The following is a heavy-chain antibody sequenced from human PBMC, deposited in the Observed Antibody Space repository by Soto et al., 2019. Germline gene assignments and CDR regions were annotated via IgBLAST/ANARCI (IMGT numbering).Heavy chain of an antibody. CDR2: IKPDATVT. CDR3: AKDGEGGYQFER. V-gene: IGHV3-7*03. Sequence: EVQLVESGGGLVQSGGSLTLSCASSGFTFKNYWMHWVRQAPGKGLEWVATIKPDATVTSYGVSVRGRFSVSRDNTNNLLTLQMNTLSADDMGVYYCAKDGEGGYQFERWGQGTLVTVPS. J-gene: IGHJ4*02. D-gene: IGHD3-10*01. CDR1: GFTFKNYW.